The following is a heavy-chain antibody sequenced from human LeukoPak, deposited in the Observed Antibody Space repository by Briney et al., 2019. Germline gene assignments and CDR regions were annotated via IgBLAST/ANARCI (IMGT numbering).Heavy chain of an antibody. CDR3: ARSYTNYYYMDV. Sequence: GGSLRLSCAASGFTFSSYEMNWVRQAPGKGLEWVSSISSSSSYIYYADSVKGRFTISRDNAKNSLYLQMNSLRAEDTAVYYCARSYTNYYYMDVWGKGTTVTVSS. CDR1: GFTFSSYE. J-gene: IGHJ6*03. CDR2: ISSSSSYI. V-gene: IGHV3-21*01. D-gene: IGHD4-11*01.